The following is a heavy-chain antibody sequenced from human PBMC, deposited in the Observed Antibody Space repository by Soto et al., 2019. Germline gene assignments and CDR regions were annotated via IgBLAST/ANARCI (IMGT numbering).Heavy chain of an antibody. CDR1: GGSISSGGYY. V-gene: IGHV4-31*03. CDR3: ARVVGDILTGYYTRDPGYFDY. Sequence: PSETLSLTCTVSGGSISSGGYYWSWIRQHPGKGLEWIGYIYYSGSTYYNPSLKSRVTISVDTSKNQFSLKLSSVTAADTAVYYCARVVGDILTGYYTRDPGYFDYWGQGTLVTVSS. J-gene: IGHJ4*02. CDR2: IYYSGST. D-gene: IGHD3-9*01.